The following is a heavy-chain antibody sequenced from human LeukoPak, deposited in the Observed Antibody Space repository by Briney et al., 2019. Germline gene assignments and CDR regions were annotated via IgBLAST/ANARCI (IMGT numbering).Heavy chain of an antibody. V-gene: IGHV3-21*01. J-gene: IGHJ4*02. CDR2: ISSSGSYI. Sequence: PGGSLRLSCAASGFNFSSYSINWVRQAPGKGLEWVSSISSSGSYIYYADSVKGRFTISRDKAKNSLKLQMNSLRAEDTAVYYCARGSGVQVWSSLDYWGQGTLVTVSS. CDR1: GFNFSSYS. D-gene: IGHD5-18*01. CDR3: ARGSGVQVWSSLDY.